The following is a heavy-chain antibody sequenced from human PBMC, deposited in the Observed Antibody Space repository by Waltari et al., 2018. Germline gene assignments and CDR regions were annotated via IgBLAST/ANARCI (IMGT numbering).Heavy chain of an antibody. V-gene: IGHV5-51*01. D-gene: IGHD3-22*01. Sequence: EVQLVQSGAEVKKPGESLKISCKGSGYSFTSYWIGWVRQMPRKGLEWMGIIYPGDSDTRYSPSCQGQVTISADKSISTAYLQWSSLKASDTAMYYCARLRGYDSSGYRHYFDYWGQGTLVTVSS. J-gene: IGHJ4*02. CDR1: GYSFTSYW. CDR3: ARLRGYDSSGYRHYFDY. CDR2: IYPGDSDT.